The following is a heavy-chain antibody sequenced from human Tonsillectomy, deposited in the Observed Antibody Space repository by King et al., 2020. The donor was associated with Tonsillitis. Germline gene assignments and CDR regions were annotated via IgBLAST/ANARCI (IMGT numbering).Heavy chain of an antibody. CDR2: IIPIFGTA. V-gene: IGHV1-69*01. Sequence: QLVQSGAEVKKPGSSVKVSCKASGGTFSNYAISWVRQAPGQGLEWMGGIIPIFGTADYAQKFQGRVTITADESTSTAYMELSSLGSEDTAVYYCARRGLQLVPNYFDYWGQGTLVTVSS. J-gene: IGHJ4*02. CDR3: ARRGLQLVPNYFDY. CDR1: GGTFSNYA. D-gene: IGHD6-13*01.